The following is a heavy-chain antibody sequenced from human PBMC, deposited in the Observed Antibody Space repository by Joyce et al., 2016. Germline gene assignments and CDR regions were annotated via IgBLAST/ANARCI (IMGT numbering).Heavy chain of an antibody. J-gene: IGHJ4*02. Sequence: EVQLVESGGGLVQPGGSLRLSCAASGFTFSSYWMSWVRQGPGKGLEWVAKIKQDGREKYYVDSVKGRFTISRDNAKNSLYLQMNSLRAEDTAVYYCATVRDYYGSGSQPLDYWGQGTLVTVSS. CDR2: IKQDGREK. D-gene: IGHD3-10*01. V-gene: IGHV3-7*01. CDR3: ATVRDYYGSGSQPLDY. CDR1: GFTFSSYW.